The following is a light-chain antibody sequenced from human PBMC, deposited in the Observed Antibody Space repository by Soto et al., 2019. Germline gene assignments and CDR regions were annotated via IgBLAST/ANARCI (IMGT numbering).Light chain of an antibody. CDR1: SSDVGSYPY. V-gene: IGLV2-8*01. CDR2: EVN. CDR3: ASFGGSNNYV. J-gene: IGLJ1*01. Sequence: QSGLTQPPSASGSPGQSVTISCTGTSSDVGSYPYVSWYQQHPDKAPKLMIWEVNKRPSGVPDRFSGSKSGNTASLPVSGLQAEDEADYYCASFGGSNNYVFGTGTKVTVL.